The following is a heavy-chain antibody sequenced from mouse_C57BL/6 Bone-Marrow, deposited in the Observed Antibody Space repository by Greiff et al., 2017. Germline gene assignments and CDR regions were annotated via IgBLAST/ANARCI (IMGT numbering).Heavy chain of an antibody. CDR1: GYTFTSYG. D-gene: IGHD6-1*01. Sequence: VKLMESGAELARPGASVKLSCKASGYTFTSYGISWVKQRTGQGLEWIGEIYPRSGNTYYNEKFKGKATLTAYKSSSTAYMELRSLTSEDAAVYFCARRGPLSFDYWGQGTTLTVSS. J-gene: IGHJ2*01. CDR3: ARRGPLSFDY. V-gene: IGHV1-81*01. CDR2: IYPRSGNT.